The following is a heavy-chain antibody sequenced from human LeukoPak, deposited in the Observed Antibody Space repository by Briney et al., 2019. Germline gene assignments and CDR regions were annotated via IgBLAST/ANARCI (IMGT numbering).Heavy chain of an antibody. D-gene: IGHD3-9*01. CDR3: ASGDILTGYTGRRWYYFDY. V-gene: IGHV3-53*01. CDR1: GFTVSSNY. Sequence: GGSLRLSCAASGFTVSSNYMSWVRQAPGKGLEWVSVIYSGGSTYYADSVKGRFTISRDNSKNTLYLQMNSLRAEDTAVYYCASGDILTGYTGRRWYYFDYWGQGTLVTVSS. J-gene: IGHJ4*02. CDR2: IYSGGST.